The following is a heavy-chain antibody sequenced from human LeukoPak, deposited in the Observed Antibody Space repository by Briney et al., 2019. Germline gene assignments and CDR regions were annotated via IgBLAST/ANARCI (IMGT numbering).Heavy chain of an antibody. D-gene: IGHD3-22*01. CDR3: ARPYYYDSRIDP. CDR2: IYTSGST. CDR1: GGSISSYY. J-gene: IGHJ5*02. Sequence: SETLSLTCTVSGGSISSYYWSWIRQPPGKGLEWIGYIYTSGSTNYNPSLKSRVTISVDTSKNQLSLKLSSVTAADAAVYYCARPYYYDSRIDPWGQGILVTVSS. V-gene: IGHV4-4*09.